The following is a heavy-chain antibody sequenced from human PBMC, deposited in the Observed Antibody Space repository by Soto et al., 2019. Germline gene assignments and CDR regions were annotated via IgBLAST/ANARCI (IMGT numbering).Heavy chain of an antibody. CDR2: INSDGSST. Sequence: GGSLRLSCAASGFTFSSYWMHWVRQAPGKGLVWVSRINSDGSSTSYADSVKGRFTISRDNAKNTLYLQMNSLRAEDTAVYYCAQIVDYYDSSGYSDYWGQGTLVTVSS. CDR1: GFTFSSYW. CDR3: AQIVDYYDSSGYSDY. V-gene: IGHV3-74*01. D-gene: IGHD3-22*01. J-gene: IGHJ4*02.